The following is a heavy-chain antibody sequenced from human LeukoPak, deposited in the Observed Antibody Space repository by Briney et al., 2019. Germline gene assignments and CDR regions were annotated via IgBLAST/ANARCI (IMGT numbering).Heavy chain of an antibody. V-gene: IGHV3-7*01. CDR1: GFTFSSSA. J-gene: IGHJ4*02. Sequence: PGGSLRLSCAASGFTFSSSAISWVRQAPGKGLEWVANIKQDGSEKYYVDSVKGRFTISRDNAKNSLYLQMNSLRAEDTAVYYCASIISWFDYWGQGTLVTVSS. CDR2: IKQDGSEK. CDR3: ASIISWFDY.